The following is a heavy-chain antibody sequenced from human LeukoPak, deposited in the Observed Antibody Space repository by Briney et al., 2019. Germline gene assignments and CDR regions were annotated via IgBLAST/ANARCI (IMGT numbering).Heavy chain of an antibody. CDR1: GGSISSGSYY. J-gene: IGHJ3*02. Sequence: KPSETLSLTCTVSGGSISSGSYYWSWIRQPAGKGLEWIGRIYTSGSTNYNPSLESRVTISVDTSKNQFSLKLSSVTAADTAVYYCARVAYYYDSSGYYDAFDIWGQGTMVTVSS. D-gene: IGHD3-22*01. CDR2: IYTSGST. CDR3: ARVAYYYDSSGYYDAFDI. V-gene: IGHV4-61*02.